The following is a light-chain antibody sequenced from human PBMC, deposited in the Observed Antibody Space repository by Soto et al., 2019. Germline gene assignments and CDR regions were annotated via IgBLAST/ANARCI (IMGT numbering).Light chain of an antibody. V-gene: IGLV2-14*01. CDR1: SSDIGVYNH. Sequence: QSALTQPASVSGSPGQSITISCTGTSSDIGVYNHVSWYQQHPGKAPKLMIYDVSNRPSGVSNRFSGSKSGNTASLTISGLPPEDEADYDCSAFTSTSTNYVFGTGTKLTVL. J-gene: IGLJ1*01. CDR2: DVS. CDR3: SAFTSTSTNYV.